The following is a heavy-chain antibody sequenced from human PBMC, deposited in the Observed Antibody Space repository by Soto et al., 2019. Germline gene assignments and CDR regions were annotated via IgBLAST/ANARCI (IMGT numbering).Heavy chain of an antibody. CDR3: AQNWNYPYYYYYGMDG. V-gene: IGHV3-74*01. Sequence: GGSLRLSCAASGFTFSSYWMHWVRQAPGKGLVWVSRINSDGSSTSYADSVEGRFTIPRDNAKNTLYLQMNSLRAEDTAVYYCAQNWNYPYYYYYGMDGWGQGTTVTVSS. D-gene: IGHD1-7*01. J-gene: IGHJ6*02. CDR2: INSDGSST. CDR1: GFTFSSYW.